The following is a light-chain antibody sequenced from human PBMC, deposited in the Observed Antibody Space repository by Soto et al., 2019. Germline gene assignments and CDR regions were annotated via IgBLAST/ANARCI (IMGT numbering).Light chain of an antibody. J-gene: IGKJ5*01. CDR2: DVS. Sequence: MTQSPLYLPVTPGEPASISCRSSQSLLHSNGYNYLHWFQQKPGKAPQLLIFDVSNLQTGVPSRFSGGGSGADFALTISSLEPEDIATYYCQQYDSLPLTFGQGTRLEIK. CDR1: QSLLHSNGYNY. CDR3: QQYDSLPLT. V-gene: IGKV1-33*01.